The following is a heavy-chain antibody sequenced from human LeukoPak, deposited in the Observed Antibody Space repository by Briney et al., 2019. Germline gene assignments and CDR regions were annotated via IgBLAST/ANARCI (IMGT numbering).Heavy chain of an antibody. J-gene: IGHJ6*02. CDR1: SXA. Sequence: SXAMXWVRQAPGRGLEWVAVISYDGSNKYYADSVKGRFTMSRDNSENTVYLQLNNLRAEDTALYYCARDPMGSGWYSYYYYGMDVWGQGTTVTVSS. CDR2: ISYDGSNK. V-gene: IGHV3-30-3*01. CDR3: ARDPMGSGWYSYYYYGMDV. D-gene: IGHD6-19*01.